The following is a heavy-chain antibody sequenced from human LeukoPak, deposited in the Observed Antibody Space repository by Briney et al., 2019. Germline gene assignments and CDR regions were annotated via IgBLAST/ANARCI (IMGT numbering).Heavy chain of an antibody. CDR1: GFSLSTSGVG. J-gene: IGHJ5*02. D-gene: IGHD2-2*01. CDR2: IYLNDEK. V-gene: IGHV2-5*01. CDR3: AHSIVVVPAAGDPGYDFWSGHNWFDP. Sequence: SGPTLVNPTQPLTLTCTFSGFSLSTSGVGVGWIRQPPGKALEWLALIYLNDEKRYHPSLKSRLTITKDTSKNQVVLTMTNIDPVDTATYYCAHSIVVVPAAGDPGYDFWSGHNWFDPWGQGTLVTVSS.